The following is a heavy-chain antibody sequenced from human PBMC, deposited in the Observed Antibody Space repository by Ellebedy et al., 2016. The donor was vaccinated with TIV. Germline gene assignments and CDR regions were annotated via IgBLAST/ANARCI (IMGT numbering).Heavy chain of an antibody. CDR2: IYTSGST. CDR1: GDSISSYY. V-gene: IGHV4-4*07. Sequence: GSLRLXXTVSGDSISSYYWSWIRQPAGKGLECIGRIYTSGSTNYNPSLKSRVTMSVDTSNNQFSLKMSSVTAADTAVYYCARLSEGWFDPWGQGTLVTVSS. CDR3: ARLSEGWFDP. D-gene: IGHD1-26*01. J-gene: IGHJ5*02.